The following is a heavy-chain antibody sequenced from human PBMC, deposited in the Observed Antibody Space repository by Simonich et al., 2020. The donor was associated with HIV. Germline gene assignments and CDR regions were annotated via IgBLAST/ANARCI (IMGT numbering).Heavy chain of an antibody. D-gene: IGHD1-1*01. CDR2: IWYDGSNK. CDR1: GLTFSSYG. J-gene: IGHJ4*02. V-gene: IGHV3-33*01. CDR3: ARDQAIGTYDY. Sequence: QVQLVESGGGVVQPGRSLTLSCAASGLTFSSYGMHGVRQAPGKGLEWVAVIWYDGSNKYYADSWKGRFTISRDDSKNTLYLQMNSLRAEDTAVYYCARDQAIGTYDYWGQGTLVTVSS.